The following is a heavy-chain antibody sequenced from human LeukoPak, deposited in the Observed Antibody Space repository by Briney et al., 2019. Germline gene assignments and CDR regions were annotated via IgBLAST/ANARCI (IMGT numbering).Heavy chain of an antibody. V-gene: IGHV4-4*07. CDR2: IYISGST. D-gene: IGHD2-2*01. CDR1: GASITSYH. CDR3: ARVPPIVVVPAAKLGDWNWFDP. J-gene: IGHJ5*02. Sequence: SETLSLTCTVSGASITSYHWSWIRQSAGKGLEWIGRIYISGSTNYNPSLKSRVTMSIDTSKNQFSLRVSSVTAADTAVYYCARVPPIVVVPAAKLGDWNWFDPWGQGTLVTVSS.